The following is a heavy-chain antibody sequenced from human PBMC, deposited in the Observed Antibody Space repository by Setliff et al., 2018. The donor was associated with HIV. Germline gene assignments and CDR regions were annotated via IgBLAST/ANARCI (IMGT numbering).Heavy chain of an antibody. CDR3: ARVPVAGANWFDP. CDR2: IYYSGRT. Sequence: TLSLTCTVSGGSISSSSYYWGWIRQPPGKGLEWIGSIYYSGRTYYNPSLKSRVTTSVEKSKNQFSLKLSSVTAADQGVYYCARVPVAGANWFDPWGLGTLVTVSS. V-gene: IGHV4-39*01. CDR1: GGSISSSSYY. J-gene: IGHJ5*02. D-gene: IGHD2-21*01.